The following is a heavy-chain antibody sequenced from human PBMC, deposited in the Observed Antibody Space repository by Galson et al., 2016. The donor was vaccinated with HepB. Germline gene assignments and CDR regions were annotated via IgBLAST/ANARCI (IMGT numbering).Heavy chain of an antibody. CDR3: ARPIRPYYYYFVMDV. Sequence: SLRLSCAASGFTFSNYAMHWVRQAPGMGLEWVALIWYDGSNKYYADSVKGRFTISRDNSKYTLYLQMNSLRAEDTAVYFCARPIRPYYYYFVMDVWGQGTLVTVSS. V-gene: IGHV3-33*01. CDR2: IWYDGSNK. CDR1: GFTFSNYA. J-gene: IGHJ6*02.